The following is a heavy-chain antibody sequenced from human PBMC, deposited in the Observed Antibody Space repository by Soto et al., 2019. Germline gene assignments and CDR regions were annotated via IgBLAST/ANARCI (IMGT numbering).Heavy chain of an antibody. D-gene: IGHD2-2*01. Sequence: GGSLRLSCSASGFTFSDENMSWVRQVPGKGLEWVSGISGGGSYIFYADSVQGRFSISRDNPKNSLFLEMNSLRVEDTAVYYCARDSDCNSTSCFFTPHVRGQGTNVTVSS. CDR2: ISGGGSYI. J-gene: IGHJ6*02. CDR1: GFTFSDEN. CDR3: ARDSDCNSTSCFFTPHV. V-gene: IGHV3-21*06.